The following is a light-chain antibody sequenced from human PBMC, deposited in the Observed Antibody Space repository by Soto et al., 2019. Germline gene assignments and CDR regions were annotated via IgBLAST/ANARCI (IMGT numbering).Light chain of an antibody. CDR2: DAS. V-gene: IGKV1-33*01. J-gene: IGKJ5*01. CDR3: QQSDNLPLT. CDR1: PALKNF. Sequence: DFQMTQSPSSLSASVGDRVTITCRATPALKNFLNWYQQKPGRAPKLLISDASTLQRGVPSRFSGSGSGTHFTFVISSLQPEDVGTYYCQQSDNLPLTFGQGTRLDIK.